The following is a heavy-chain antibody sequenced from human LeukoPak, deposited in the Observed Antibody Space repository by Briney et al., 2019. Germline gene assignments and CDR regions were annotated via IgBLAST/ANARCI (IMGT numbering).Heavy chain of an antibody. CDR2: IYYSGSA. CDR1: GGSISSSSHY. J-gene: IGHJ4*02. CDR3: ARNRDGYNSFDY. V-gene: IGHV4-39*07. D-gene: IGHD5-24*01. Sequence: SETLSLTCSVSGGSISSSSHYWGWIRQPPGKGLEWIGSIYYSGSAHYNPSLKSRVTISVDTSKNHFSLKLSSVTAADTAVYYCARNRDGYNSFDYWGQGTLVTVSS.